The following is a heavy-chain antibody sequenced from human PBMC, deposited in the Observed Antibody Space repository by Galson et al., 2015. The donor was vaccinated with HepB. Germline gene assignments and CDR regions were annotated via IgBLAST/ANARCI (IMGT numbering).Heavy chain of an antibody. Sequence: SLRLSCAASGFTFSSYGMHWVRQAPGKGLEWVAVIWYDGSNKYYADFVKGRFTISRDNSKNTLYLQMNSLRAEDTAVYYCARDGGEREVRYFDWLLSEYYFDYWGQGTLVTVSS. D-gene: IGHD3-9*01. CDR3: ARDGGEREVRYFDWLLSEYYFDY. CDR1: GFTFSSYG. CDR2: IWYDGSNK. J-gene: IGHJ4*02. V-gene: IGHV3-33*01.